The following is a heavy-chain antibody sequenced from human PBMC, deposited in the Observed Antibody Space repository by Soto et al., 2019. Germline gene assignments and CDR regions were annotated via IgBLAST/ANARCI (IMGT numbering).Heavy chain of an antibody. Sequence: SQTLSLTCDISGDSVSSNSAGWNWIRQTPSRGLEWLGRTYYKSKWYYTYAASVKSRITVSPDTSKNQFSLQLTSVTPEDTAVYYCARSQTIVVVPNWFDPWGQGTLVTVSS. D-gene: IGHD2-2*01. V-gene: IGHV6-1*01. CDR1: GDSVSSNSAG. J-gene: IGHJ5*02. CDR3: ARSQTIVVVPNWFDP. CDR2: TYYKSKWYY.